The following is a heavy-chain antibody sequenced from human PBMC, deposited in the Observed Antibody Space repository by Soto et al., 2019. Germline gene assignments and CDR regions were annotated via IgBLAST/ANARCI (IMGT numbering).Heavy chain of an antibody. V-gene: IGHV3-30*18. CDR2: ISYDGVLK. Sequence: QVQLVESGGGVVQPGRSLRLSCAASGFTFTPYGMHWVRQFPGQGPEWVAVISYDGVLKHYAESVKGRFTISRDNSNKTMYLEMHGIWTEDRARYVCSKERAWQAVRYFSGMDVWEQGTTVTVSS. J-gene: IGHJ6*01. CDR3: SKERAWQAVRYFSGMDV. D-gene: IGHD5-12*01. CDR1: GFTFTPYG.